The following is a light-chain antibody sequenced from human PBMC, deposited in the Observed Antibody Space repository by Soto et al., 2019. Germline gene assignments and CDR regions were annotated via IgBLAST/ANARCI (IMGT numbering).Light chain of an antibody. J-gene: IGKJ2*01. Sequence: EIVLTQSPGTLSLSPGERATLACRASQSVSSSYLAWYQQKPGQAPRLLIYGASSRATGIPDRFSGSGSGTDFTLTSIRLEPEDFAVYYCQQYGSSPPYPFGQGTKLEIK. CDR1: QSVSSSY. CDR2: GAS. CDR3: QQYGSSPPYP. V-gene: IGKV3-20*01.